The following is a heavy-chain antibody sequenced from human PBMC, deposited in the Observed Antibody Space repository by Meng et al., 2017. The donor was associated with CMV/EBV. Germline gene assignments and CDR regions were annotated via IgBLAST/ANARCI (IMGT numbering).Heavy chain of an antibody. V-gene: IGHV4-59*12. J-gene: IGHJ5*02. CDR3: ARYSSWPGLASA. Sequence: SETLSLTCTVSGGSISSYYWNWIRQPPGKGLEWIGYIYYSGSTNYNPSLKSRVTISVDTPKNQFSLKLSSVTAADTAVYYCARYSSWPGLASAWGQGTLVTVSS. D-gene: IGHD6-13*01. CDR1: GGSISSYY. CDR2: IYYSGST.